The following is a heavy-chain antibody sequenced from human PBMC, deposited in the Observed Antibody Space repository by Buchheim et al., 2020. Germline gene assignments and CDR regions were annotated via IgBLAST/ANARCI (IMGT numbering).Heavy chain of an antibody. CDR1: GGSFSGYY. CDR2: INHSGST. V-gene: IGHV4-34*01. CDR3: ARWYTRDWYFDL. Sequence: QVQLQQWGAGLLKPSETLSLTCAVYGGSFSGYYWSWIRQPPGKGLEWIGEINHSGSTNYNPSLKSRVTISVDTTKNQFSLKLSSVTAADTAVYYCARWYTRDWYFDLWGRGTL. D-gene: IGHD1-14*01. J-gene: IGHJ2*01.